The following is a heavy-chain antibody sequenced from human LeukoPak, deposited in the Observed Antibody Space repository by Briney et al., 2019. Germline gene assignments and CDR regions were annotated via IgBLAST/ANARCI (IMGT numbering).Heavy chain of an antibody. Sequence: SETLSLTCTVSGGSISSSSYYWGWIRQPPGKGLEWIGSIYYSGSTYYNPSLKSRVTISVDTSKNQFSLKLSSVTAADTAVYYCARDGAIIGGSGSYPLSWGQGTLVTVSS. CDR2: IYYSGST. CDR3: ARDGAIIGGSGSYPLS. V-gene: IGHV4-39*07. D-gene: IGHD3-10*01. J-gene: IGHJ5*02. CDR1: GGSISSSSYY.